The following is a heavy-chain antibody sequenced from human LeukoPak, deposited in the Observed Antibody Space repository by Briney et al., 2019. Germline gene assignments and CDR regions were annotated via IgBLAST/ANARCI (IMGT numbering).Heavy chain of an antibody. D-gene: IGHD3-10*01. V-gene: IGHV4-30-4*01. CDR2: IYYSGST. J-gene: IGHJ2*01. CDR1: GGSISSGDYY. Sequence: PSETLFLTCTVSGGSISSGDYYWSWIRQSPGKGLEWIGYIYYSGSTYYNPSLKSRVTISVDTSKNQFSLKQSSVTAADTAVYYCARALTGFGSGSYYNGYWYFDLWGRGTLVTVSS. CDR3: ARALTGFGSGSYYNGYWYFDL.